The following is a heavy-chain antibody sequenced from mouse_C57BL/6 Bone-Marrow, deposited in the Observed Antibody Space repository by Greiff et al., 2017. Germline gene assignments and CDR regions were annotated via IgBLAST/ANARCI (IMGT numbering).Heavy chain of an antibody. CDR1: GYTFTSYW. J-gene: IGHJ4*01. D-gene: IGHD2-4*01. Sequence: QVQLQQPGAELVKPGASVKLSCKASGYTFTSYWMHWVKQRPGQGLEWIGMIHPNSGSTNYNEKFKSKATLTVDKSSSTAYMQLSSLTSEDSAVYYCAREELYDYEGVDYWGQGTSVTVSS. CDR3: AREELYDYEGVDY. V-gene: IGHV1-64*01. CDR2: IHPNSGST.